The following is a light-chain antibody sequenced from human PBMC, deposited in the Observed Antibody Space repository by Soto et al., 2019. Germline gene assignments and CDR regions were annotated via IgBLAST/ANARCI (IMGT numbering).Light chain of an antibody. Sequence: QSALTQPRSVSGSPGQSVTISCTGTSSDVGGYNYVSWYQQHPGKAPKLMIYDVSKRPSGVPDRFSGSKSGNTASLTISGLQAEDEADYYCCSYAGSYFYVFGTGTKLNVL. CDR2: DVS. CDR3: CSYAGSYFYV. J-gene: IGLJ1*01. V-gene: IGLV2-11*01. CDR1: SSDVGGYNY.